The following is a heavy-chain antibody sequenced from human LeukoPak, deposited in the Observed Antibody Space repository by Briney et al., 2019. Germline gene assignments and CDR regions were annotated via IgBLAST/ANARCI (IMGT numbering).Heavy chain of an antibody. J-gene: IGHJ4*02. V-gene: IGHV1-18*01. D-gene: IGHD3-22*01. CDR1: GYTFTSYG. Sequence: ASVKVSCKASGYTFTSYGISWVRQAPGQGLEWMGWISAYNGNTNYAQKLQGRVTMTTDKSTSTAYMELSSLKSEDTAVYYCARDVLDYYDRSDYVTWGQGTLVTVSS. CDR2: ISAYNGNT. CDR3: ARDVLDYYDRSDYVT.